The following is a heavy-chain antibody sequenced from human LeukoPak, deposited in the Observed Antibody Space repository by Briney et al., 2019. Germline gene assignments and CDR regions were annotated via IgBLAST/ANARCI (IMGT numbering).Heavy chain of an antibody. Sequence: SETLSLTCTVSGDSISSYYWSWIRQPAGKGLEWIGRMYPSGGINYNSSLKSRVTMSVDTSKNQFSLKLSSVTAADTAVYYCARVPRYRSGGSCYSEYYFDYWGQGTPVTVSS. CDR2: MYPSGGI. CDR1: GDSISSYY. V-gene: IGHV4-4*07. CDR3: ARVPRYRSGGSCYSEYYFDY. J-gene: IGHJ4*02. D-gene: IGHD2-15*01.